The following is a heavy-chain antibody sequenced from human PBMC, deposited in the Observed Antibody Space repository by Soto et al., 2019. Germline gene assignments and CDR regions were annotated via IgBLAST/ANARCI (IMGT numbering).Heavy chain of an antibody. CDR1: GYTFTSYG. Sequence: ASVKVSCKASGYTFTSYGISWVRQAPGQGLEWMGWISAYNGNTNYAQKLQGRVTMTTDTSTSTAYMELRSLRSDDTAVYYCARHMVRGVIITNNWFDPWGQGTLVTVSS. CDR2: ISAYNGNT. CDR3: ARHMVRGVIITNNWFDP. V-gene: IGHV1-18*01. D-gene: IGHD3-10*01. J-gene: IGHJ5*02.